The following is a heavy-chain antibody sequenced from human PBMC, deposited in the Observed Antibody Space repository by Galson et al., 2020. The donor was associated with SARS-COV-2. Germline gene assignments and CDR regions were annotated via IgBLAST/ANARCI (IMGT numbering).Heavy chain of an antibody. V-gene: IGHV4-59*01. Sequence: SETLSLTCTVSGGSISSFSWNCMRQPHGKGMEWIGSISFSGSPHFHPSFKSRVPIPIDTSKTQFSLSLRTVTAVDTATHYCARDRWCEGYFDPWGQGTLVTVSS. CDR1: GGSISSFS. CDR2: ISFSGSP. J-gene: IGHJ5*02. CDR3: ARDRWCEGYFDP. D-gene: IGHD2-8*02.